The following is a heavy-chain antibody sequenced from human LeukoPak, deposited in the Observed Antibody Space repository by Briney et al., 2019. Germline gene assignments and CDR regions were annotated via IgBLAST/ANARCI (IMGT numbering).Heavy chain of an antibody. V-gene: IGHV3-30*04. Sequence: PGRSLRLSCAASGFTFSSYAMHWVRQAPGKGLEWVAVISYDGSNKYYADSVKGRFIISRDNSKNTLYLQMNSLRAEDTAVYYCARAGADSYGDYVYFDYWGQGTLVTVSS. CDR3: ARAGADSYGDYVYFDY. CDR1: GFTFSSYA. D-gene: IGHD4-17*01. J-gene: IGHJ4*02. CDR2: ISYDGSNK.